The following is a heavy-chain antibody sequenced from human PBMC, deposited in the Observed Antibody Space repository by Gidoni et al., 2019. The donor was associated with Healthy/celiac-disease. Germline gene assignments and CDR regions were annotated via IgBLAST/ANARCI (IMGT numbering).Heavy chain of an antibody. CDR1: GGSISSGGYY. Sequence: HVQLQESGPGLVKPSQTLSLTCTVPGGSISSGGYYWSWIRQHPGKGLEWIGYIYYSGSTYYNPSLKCRVTISVDTSKNQFSLKLSSVTAADTAVYYCARDNRKGAFDIWGQGTMVTVSS. CDR2: IYYSGST. J-gene: IGHJ3*02. V-gene: IGHV4-31*03. CDR3: ARDNRKGAFDI.